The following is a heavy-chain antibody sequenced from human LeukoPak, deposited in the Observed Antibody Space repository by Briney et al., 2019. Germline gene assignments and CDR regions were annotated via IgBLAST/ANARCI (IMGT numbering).Heavy chain of an antibody. D-gene: IGHD3-10*01. CDR2: IYYTGST. Sequence: SETLSLTCTVSGGSVSSGTYYWSWMRQPPGKGLEWIGYIYYTGSTNYSPSLKSRLTISVDTSKNQFSLKLSSVTAADTAVYYCARRGGSGRSFDYWGQGTLVTVSS. V-gene: IGHV4-61*01. CDR1: GGSVSSGTYY. CDR3: ARRGGSGRSFDY. J-gene: IGHJ4*02.